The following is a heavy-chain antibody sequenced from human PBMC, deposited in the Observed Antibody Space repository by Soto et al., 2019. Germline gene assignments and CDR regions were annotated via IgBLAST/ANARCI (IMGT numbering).Heavy chain of an antibody. J-gene: IGHJ4*02. CDR3: ASVQTHDGPFDY. CDR2: TYYRSKWYN. Sequence: QTLSLTCAISGDSVSSNSAACNWIRHSPSRGLEWLGRTYYRSKWYNDYAVSVKSRITINPDTSKNQFSLQLNSVTPEDTAVYYCASVQTHDGPFDYWGQGTLVTVYS. V-gene: IGHV6-1*01. D-gene: IGHD3-10*02. CDR1: GDSVSSNSAA.